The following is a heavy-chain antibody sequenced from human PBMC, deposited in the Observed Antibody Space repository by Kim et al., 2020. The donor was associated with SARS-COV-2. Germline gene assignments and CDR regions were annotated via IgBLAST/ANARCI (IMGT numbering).Heavy chain of an antibody. J-gene: IGHJ4*02. CDR2: MYYSGST. Sequence: SETLSLTCTVTGGSISSYYWSWIRQPPGKGLEWIGYMYYSGSTNYNASLKSRVTISVDTSKNQFSLKLSSVTAADTAVYYCASYSSSWSYFDYWGQGTLV. V-gene: IGHV4-59*08. CDR1: GGSISSYY. D-gene: IGHD6-13*01. CDR3: ASYSSSWSYFDY.